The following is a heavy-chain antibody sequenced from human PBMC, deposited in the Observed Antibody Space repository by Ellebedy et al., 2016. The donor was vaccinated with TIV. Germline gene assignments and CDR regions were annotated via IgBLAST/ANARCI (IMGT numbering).Heavy chain of an antibody. CDR2: ISYDGSNK. Sequence: GGSLRLSXAASGFTFSSYGMHWVRQAPGKGLEWVAVISYDGSNKYYADSVKGRFTISRDNSKNTLYLQMNSLRAEDTAVYYCAKDWGDGYNSAHSDYWGQGTLVTVSS. D-gene: IGHD5-24*01. CDR3: AKDWGDGYNSAHSDY. V-gene: IGHV3-30*18. J-gene: IGHJ4*02. CDR1: GFTFSSYG.